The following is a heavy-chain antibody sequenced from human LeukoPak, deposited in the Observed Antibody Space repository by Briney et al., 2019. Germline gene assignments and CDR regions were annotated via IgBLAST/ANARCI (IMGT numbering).Heavy chain of an antibody. D-gene: IGHD2/OR15-2a*01. CDR2: INSDESWT. Sequence: GGSLRLSCAASGNYWMHWVRQAPGKGLVWVSHINSDESWTRYADSVKGRFTISKDNAKNTVYLQMNSLRAEDTAVYYCVSFYETYWGRGTLVTVSS. CDR1: GNYW. J-gene: IGHJ4*02. V-gene: IGHV3-74*01. CDR3: VSFYETY.